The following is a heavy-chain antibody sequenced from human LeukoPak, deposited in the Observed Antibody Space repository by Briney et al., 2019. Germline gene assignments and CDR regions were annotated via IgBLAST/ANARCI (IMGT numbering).Heavy chain of an antibody. CDR3: AREERFGEQYYYYYGMDV. CDR1: GFTFSSYA. V-gene: IGHV3-30*04. Sequence: GGSLRLSCAASGFTFSSYAMHWVRQAPGKGLEWVAVISYDGSNKYYADSVKGRFTISRDNSKNTLYLQMNSLRSEDTAVYYCAREERFGEQYYYYYGMDVWGQGTTVTVSS. D-gene: IGHD3-10*01. J-gene: IGHJ6*02. CDR2: ISYDGSNK.